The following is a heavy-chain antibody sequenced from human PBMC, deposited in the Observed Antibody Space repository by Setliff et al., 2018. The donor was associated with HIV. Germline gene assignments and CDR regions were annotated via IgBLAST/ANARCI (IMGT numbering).Heavy chain of an antibody. CDR1: GYTFTTYY. V-gene: IGHV1-46*01. Sequence: ASVKVSCKASGYTFTTYYIPWVRQAPGQGLEWMGLINPSGGRTIYAQKFQGRLTMTRDTSRSTVYMELSSLSSEDTAVYCCARCDYDSSGATEAFDIWGQGTVVTVSS. CDR3: ARCDYDSSGATEAFDI. CDR2: INPSGGRT. J-gene: IGHJ3*02. D-gene: IGHD3-22*01.